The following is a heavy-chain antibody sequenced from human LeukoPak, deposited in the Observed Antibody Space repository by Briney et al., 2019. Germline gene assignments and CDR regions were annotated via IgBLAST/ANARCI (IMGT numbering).Heavy chain of an antibody. CDR3: ARLHRVYDYVWESYRPGAFDI. J-gene: IGHJ3*02. V-gene: IGHV4-31*03. Sequence: PSQTLSLTCTVSGGSISSGGYYWSWIRQHPGKGLEWIGYIYYSGSTYYNPSLKSRVTISVDTSKNQFSLKLSSVTAADTAVVYCARLHRVYDYVWESYRPGAFDIWGQGTMVTVSS. CDR1: GGSISSGGYY. CDR2: IYYSGST. D-gene: IGHD3-16*02.